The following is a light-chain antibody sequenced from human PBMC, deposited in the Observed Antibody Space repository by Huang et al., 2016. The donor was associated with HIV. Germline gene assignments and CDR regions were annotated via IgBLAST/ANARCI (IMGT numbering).Light chain of an antibody. J-gene: IGKJ5*01. V-gene: IGKV3-11*01. CDR3: QQHSYWPIT. Sequence: DIVLTQSPATLSLSPGERATVSCSASPSVSTFLAWYQHKPGQAPRLLIFDASNRASGVPARFSGTGSGTDFTLTISSLEPSDVAVYYCQQHSYWPITFGRGTRLEI. CDR1: PSVSTF. CDR2: DAS.